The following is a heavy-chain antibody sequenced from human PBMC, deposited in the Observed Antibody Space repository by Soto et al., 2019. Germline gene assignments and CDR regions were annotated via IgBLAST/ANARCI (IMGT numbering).Heavy chain of an antibody. Sequence: NPSETLSLTCTVSGGSISSGGYYWSWIRQHPGKGLEWIGYIYYSGSTYYNPSLKSRVTISVDTSKNQFSLKLSSVTAADTAVYYCTCGPYRNWFDPWGQGTLVTVSS. CDR1: GGSISSGGYY. CDR3: TCGPYRNWFDP. CDR2: IYYSGST. D-gene: IGHD2-21*01. J-gene: IGHJ5*02. V-gene: IGHV4-31*03.